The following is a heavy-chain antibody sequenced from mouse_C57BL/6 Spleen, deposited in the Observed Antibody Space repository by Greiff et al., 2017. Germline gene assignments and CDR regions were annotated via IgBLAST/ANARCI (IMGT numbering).Heavy chain of an antibody. Sequence: VQLQESGAELVRPGASVTLSCKASGYTFTDYEMHWVKQTPVHGLEWIGAIDPETGGTAYNQKFKGKAILTADKSSSTAYMELRSLTSEDSAVYYCTRALPGYFDYWGQGTTLTVSS. J-gene: IGHJ2*01. CDR3: TRALPGYFDY. CDR1: GYTFTDYE. V-gene: IGHV1-15*01. CDR2: IDPETGGT.